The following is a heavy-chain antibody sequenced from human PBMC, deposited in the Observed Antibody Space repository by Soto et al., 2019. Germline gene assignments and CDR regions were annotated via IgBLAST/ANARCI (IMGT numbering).Heavy chain of an antibody. CDR2: ISSGSEYR. D-gene: IGHD3-9*01. CDR1: GFTFSSYN. V-gene: IGHV3-21*01. J-gene: IGHJ5*02. Sequence: EVQLVESGGGLAKPGGSLRLSCVASGFTFSSYNMNWVRQAPGKGLEWVSFISSGSEYRYYADSVKGRFDISRDNAQNSLYLHLNSLRAEDTGVYYCTRDSQLVKDWFDPWGQGTPVTVSS. CDR3: TRDSQLVKDWFDP.